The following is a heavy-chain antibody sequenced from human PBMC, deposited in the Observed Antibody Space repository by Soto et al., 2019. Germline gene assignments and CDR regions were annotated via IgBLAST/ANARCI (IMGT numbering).Heavy chain of an antibody. Sequence: ASAKVSCKASGYTFTNYYVQWVRQAPGQGLEWMGVIHPDGGHTTYSQKFQDRVTMTRDTFTSTIYMELSSLRSEDTAVYYCARGDNDYWGQGTLVTVSS. CDR2: IHPDGGHT. CDR1: GYTFTNYY. J-gene: IGHJ4*02. CDR3: ARGDNDY. V-gene: IGHV1-46*01.